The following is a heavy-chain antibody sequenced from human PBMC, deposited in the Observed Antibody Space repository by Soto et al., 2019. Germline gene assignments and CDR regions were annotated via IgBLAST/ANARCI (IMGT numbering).Heavy chain of an antibody. CDR1: GYTFTSYD. CDR3: AITIFGVVPPLMDV. V-gene: IGHV1-18*04. Sequence: GASVKVSCKASGYTFTSYDISWVRQAPGQGLEWMGWISAYNGNTNYAQKLQGRVTMTTDTSTSTAYMELRSLRSDDTAVYYCAITIFGVVPPLMDVWGQGTTVTVSS. J-gene: IGHJ6*02. D-gene: IGHD3-3*01. CDR2: ISAYNGNT.